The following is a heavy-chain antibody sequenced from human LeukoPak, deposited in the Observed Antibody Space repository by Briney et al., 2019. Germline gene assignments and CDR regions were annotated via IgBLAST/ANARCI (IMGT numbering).Heavy chain of an antibody. D-gene: IGHD1-26*01. CDR3: ARDAPRVGATTILGY. CDR2: ISSSSSTI. V-gene: IGHV3-48*01. J-gene: IGHJ4*02. CDR1: GFTFSSYS. Sequence: PGGSLRLSCAASGFTFSSYSMNWVRQAPGKGLEWVSYISSSSSTIYYADSVKGRFTISRDNAKNSLYLQMNSLRAEDTAVYYCARDAPRVGATTILGYWGQGTLVTVSS.